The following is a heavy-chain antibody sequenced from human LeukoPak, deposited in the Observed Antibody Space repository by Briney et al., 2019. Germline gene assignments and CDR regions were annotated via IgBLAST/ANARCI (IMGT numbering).Heavy chain of an antibody. CDR3: ARASARGYSYGYYYMDV. Sequence: PSETLSLTCTVSGGSISSSSYYWGWIRQPPGKGLEWIGDIYYSGSTNYNPSLKSRVTISVDTSKNQFSLKLSSVTAADTAVYYCARASARGYSYGYYYMDVWGKGTTVTVSS. V-gene: IGHV4-61*05. J-gene: IGHJ6*03. CDR1: GGSISSSSYY. CDR2: IYYSGST. D-gene: IGHD5-18*01.